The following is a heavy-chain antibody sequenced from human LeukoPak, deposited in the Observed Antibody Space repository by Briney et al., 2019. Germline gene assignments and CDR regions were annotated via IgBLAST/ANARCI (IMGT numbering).Heavy chain of an antibody. D-gene: IGHD1-7*01. V-gene: IGHV1-2*02. CDR3: AREEWSRLTGTTDY. CDR2: INPNSGGT. Sequence: ASVKVSCKASGYTFTGYYMHRVRQAPGQGLEWMGWINPNSGGTNYAQKFQGRVTMTRDTSISTAYMELSRLRSGDTAVYYCAREEWSRLTGTTDYWGQGTLVTVSS. J-gene: IGHJ4*02. CDR1: GYTFTGYY.